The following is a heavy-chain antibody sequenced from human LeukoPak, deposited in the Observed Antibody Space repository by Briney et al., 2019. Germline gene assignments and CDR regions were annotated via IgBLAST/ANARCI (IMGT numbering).Heavy chain of an antibody. J-gene: IGHJ3*02. CDR2: IYTSGST. CDR3: ARDRYPPAVAGAFDI. CDR1: GGSISSYY. V-gene: IGHV4-4*07. D-gene: IGHD2-15*01. Sequence: SETLSLTCTVSGGSISSYYWSWIRQPAGKGLEWIGRIYTSGSTNYNPSLKSRVTMSVDTSKNQFSLKLSSVTAADTAVYYCARDRYPPAVAGAFDIWGQGTMVTVSS.